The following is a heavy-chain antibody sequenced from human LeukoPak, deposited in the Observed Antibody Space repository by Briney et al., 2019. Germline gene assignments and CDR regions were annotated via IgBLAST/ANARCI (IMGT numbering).Heavy chain of an antibody. CDR1: GFTFSSYA. D-gene: IGHD6-19*01. J-gene: IGHJ4*02. Sequence: PGGSLRLSCAASGFTFSSYAMSWVRQAPGKGLEWVSAISDSGAGIDYADSVKGRFTISRDNSKNALCLQMNSLRAEDTAVYYCAKGWDSSGVDSWGQGTLVTVSS. V-gene: IGHV3-23*01. CDR2: ISDSGAGI. CDR3: AKGWDSSGVDS.